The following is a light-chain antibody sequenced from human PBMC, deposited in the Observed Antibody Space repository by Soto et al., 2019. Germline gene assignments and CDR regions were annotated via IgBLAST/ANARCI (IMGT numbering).Light chain of an antibody. V-gene: IGKV2-28*01. Sequence: IVMTQSPLSLPVTPGEPASMSCRSSQSLLHSDGYNYLDWYLQKPGQSPQLLIYLGSNRASGVPDRFGGSGSGTDFTLKISRVEAEDVGVYYCLQVLEAPRTFGQGTKLEIK. CDR3: LQVLEAPRT. J-gene: IGKJ2*01. CDR2: LGS. CDR1: QSLLHSDGYNY.